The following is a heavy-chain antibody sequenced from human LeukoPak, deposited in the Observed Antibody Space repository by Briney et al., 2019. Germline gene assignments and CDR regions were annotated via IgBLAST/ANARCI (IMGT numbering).Heavy chain of an antibody. CDR1: GFTFSSYA. CDR2: ISGSGGST. CDR3: ARVELYYDFWSGYLYPDY. J-gene: IGHJ4*02. V-gene: IGHV3-23*01. Sequence: GGSLRLSCAASGFTFSSYAMSWVRQAPGKGLEWVSAISGSGGSTYYADSVKGRFTISRDNAKNTLYLQMNSLRAEDTAVYYCARVELYYDFWSGYLYPDYWGQGTLVTVSS. D-gene: IGHD3-3*01.